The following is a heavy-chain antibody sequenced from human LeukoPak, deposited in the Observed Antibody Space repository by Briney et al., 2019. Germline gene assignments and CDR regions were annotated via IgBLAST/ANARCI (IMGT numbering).Heavy chain of an antibody. Sequence: SQTLSLTCTVSGGSISSGGYYWGWIRQPPGKGLEWIGSINYSGSTYYNPPLKSRVTISVDTSKNQFSLKLSSVTAADTAVYYCARRPQSYIDVWGKGTTVTVSS. V-gene: IGHV4-39*01. CDR3: ARRPQSYIDV. J-gene: IGHJ6*03. CDR1: GGSISSGGYY. CDR2: INYSGST.